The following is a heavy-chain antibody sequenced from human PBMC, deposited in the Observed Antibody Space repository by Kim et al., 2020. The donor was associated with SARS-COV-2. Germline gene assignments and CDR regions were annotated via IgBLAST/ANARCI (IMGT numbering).Heavy chain of an antibody. V-gene: IGHV3-21*01. CDR3: ARDGGIYYDSSGYFDY. D-gene: IGHD3-22*01. J-gene: IGHJ4*02. Sequence: LVKGRFTISRDNAKNSLYLQMNSLRAEDTAVYYCARDGGIYYDSSGYFDYWGQGTLVTVSS.